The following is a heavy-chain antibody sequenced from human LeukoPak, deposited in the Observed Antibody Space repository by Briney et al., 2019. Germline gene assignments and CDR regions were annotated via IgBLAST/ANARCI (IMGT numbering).Heavy chain of an antibody. J-gene: IGHJ3*02. V-gene: IGHV3-74*01. Sequence: PGGSLRLSCAASGFSFGSYWMHWVRQAPGKGLVWVSRINTDGSITTYADSVQGRFTVSRDNANNTVYLHMNSLRDEDTAVYYCARGFVSAFDIWGQGTKVTVSS. D-gene: IGHD6-6*01. CDR3: ARGFVSAFDI. CDR1: GFSFGSYW. CDR2: INTDGSIT.